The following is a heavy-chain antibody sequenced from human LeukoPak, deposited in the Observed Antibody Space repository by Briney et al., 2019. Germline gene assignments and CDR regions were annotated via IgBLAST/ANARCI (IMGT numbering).Heavy chain of an antibody. CDR1: GYTFTNYP. J-gene: IGHJ4*02. CDR3: TRDSYCSGGRCYSRVGY. D-gene: IGHD2-15*01. Sequence: GASVTVSCTASGYTFTNYPMNWVRQAPGQGLEWMGWIDTNTGNPTYAQGFTGRFVFSLDTPVTTTYLQISSLKAEDTAVYYCTRDSYCSGGRCYSRVGYWGQGTLVTVSS. CDR2: IDTNTGNP. V-gene: IGHV7-4-1*02.